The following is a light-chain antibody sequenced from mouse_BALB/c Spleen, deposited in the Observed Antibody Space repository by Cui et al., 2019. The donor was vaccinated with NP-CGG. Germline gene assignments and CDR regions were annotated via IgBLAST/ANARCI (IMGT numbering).Light chain of an antibody. V-gene: IGLV1*01. CDR3: ALWYSNHWV. CDR2: GTN. J-gene: IGLJ1*01. CDR1: TGAGTTSNY. Sequence: QAVVAPASAPTTSPGETVTLTCRSSTGAGTTSNYANWVQEKPDHLFTGLIGGTNNRAPGVPARFSGSLIGDKAALTITGAQTEDEAIYFCALWYSNHWVFGGGTKLTVL.